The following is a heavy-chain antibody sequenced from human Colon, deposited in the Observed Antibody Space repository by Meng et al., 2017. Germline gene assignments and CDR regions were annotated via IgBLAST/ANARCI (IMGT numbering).Heavy chain of an antibody. CDR3: ARTINYDSSNYIPFDY. J-gene: IGHJ4*02. CDR2: IDWDDDK. CDR1: GFSLSTTGMR. V-gene: IGHV2-70*04. D-gene: IGHD3-22*01. Sequence: SGATLVKPPQTFTLTCTFSGFSLSTTGMRVSGIRQPPGKALEWLARIDWDDDKFYSTSLKTRRTISKDTSKNQVVLTITNMDPVDTATYYCARTINYDSSNYIPFDYWGQGTLVTVSS.